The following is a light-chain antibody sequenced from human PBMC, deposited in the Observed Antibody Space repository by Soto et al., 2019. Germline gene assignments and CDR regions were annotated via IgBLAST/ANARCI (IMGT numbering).Light chain of an antibody. CDR3: QQANSFPFA. J-gene: IGKJ3*01. V-gene: IGKV1-12*02. CDR1: QDIHTG. Sequence: DIQMTQSPSSVSASVGDRVTITCRASQDIHTGLAWYQQKPGKAPNLLIYGASTLQSGVPSRFSASGSGRDFTLTISSLQPEDFATYYCQQANSFPFAFGPGTKVDFK. CDR2: GAS.